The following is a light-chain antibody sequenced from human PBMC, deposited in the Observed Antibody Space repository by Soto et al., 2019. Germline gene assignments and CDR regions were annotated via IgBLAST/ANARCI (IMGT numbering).Light chain of an antibody. CDR3: SSDTSGSTLEV. V-gene: IGLV2-14*01. Sequence: QSALTQPASVSGSPGQSITISCTGTSSDVGGYNYVSWYQQHPGKAPKLMIYDVSNRPSGVSNRFSGSKSGNTASLTISGLQAEDEADYYCSSDTSGSTLEVFGGGTKLTVL. CDR2: DVS. J-gene: IGLJ2*01. CDR1: SSDVGGYNY.